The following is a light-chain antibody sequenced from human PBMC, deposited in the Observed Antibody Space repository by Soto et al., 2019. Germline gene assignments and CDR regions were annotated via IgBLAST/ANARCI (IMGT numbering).Light chain of an antibody. J-gene: IGKJ5*01. Sequence: IQMPQSPSSLSASVGDRITITCRASQDISNYFSWHQQKPGKVPNLLIYSASTLQSGVPSRFSGSGSGTDFTLTISSLQPEDVATYFCQKYKSALTFGQGTRLEV. CDR2: SAS. CDR3: QKYKSALT. CDR1: QDISNY. V-gene: IGKV1-27*01.